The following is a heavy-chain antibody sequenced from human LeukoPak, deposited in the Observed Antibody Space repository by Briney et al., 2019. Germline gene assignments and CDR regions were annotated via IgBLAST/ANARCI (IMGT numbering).Heavy chain of an antibody. Sequence: GASVKVSCKASGYTFTSYYIHWVRQAPGQGLEWMGWINPNSGGTNPAQNFQGRVTMTRDTSISTAYMELSRLRSDDTAVYYCARYYYVDAFDIWGQGTMVTVSS. CDR1: GYTFTSYY. D-gene: IGHD3-10*02. CDR3: ARYYYVDAFDI. CDR2: INPNSGGT. V-gene: IGHV1-2*02. J-gene: IGHJ3*02.